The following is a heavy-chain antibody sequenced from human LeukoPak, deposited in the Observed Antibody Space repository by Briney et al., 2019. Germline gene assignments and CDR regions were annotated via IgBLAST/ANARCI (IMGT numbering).Heavy chain of an antibody. CDR3: ARGVVGGSYYDGYAFDI. J-gene: IGHJ3*02. Sequence: GGSLRLSCAASGFTFSSYWMSWVRQAPGKGLEWVANIKQDGSEKYYVDSVKGRFTISRDNAKNSLYLQMNSLGAEDTAVYYCARGVVGGSYYDGYAFDIWGQGTMVTVSS. V-gene: IGHV3-7*03. CDR1: GFTFSSYW. D-gene: IGHD1-26*01. CDR2: IKQDGSEK.